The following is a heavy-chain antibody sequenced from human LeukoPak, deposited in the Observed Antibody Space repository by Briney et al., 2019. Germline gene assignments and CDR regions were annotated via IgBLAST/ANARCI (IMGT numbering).Heavy chain of an antibody. V-gene: IGHV4-4*02. CDR1: GGSISSSNW. J-gene: IGHJ4*02. CDR2: IYHSGST. Sequence: PSETLSLTCAVSGGSISSSNWWSWVRQPPGKALEWLGEIYHSGSTNYNPSLKSRVTISVDKSKNQFSLKLSSVTAADTAVYYCARDHRYYGSGSYFFDYWGQGTLVTVSS. CDR3: ARDHRYYGSGSYFFDY. D-gene: IGHD3-10*01.